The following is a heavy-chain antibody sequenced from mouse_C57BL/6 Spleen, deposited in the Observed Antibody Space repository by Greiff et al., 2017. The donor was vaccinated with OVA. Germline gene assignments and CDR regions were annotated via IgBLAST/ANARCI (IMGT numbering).Heavy chain of an antibody. Sequence: EVKLVESGGGLVKPGGSLKLSCAASGFTFSSYAMSWVRQTPEKRLEWVATISDGGSYTYYPDNVKGRFTISRDNAKNNLYLQMSHLKSEDTAMYYCARDEAITTVVEGWYFDVWGTGTTVTVSS. CDR3: ARDEAITTVVEGWYFDV. CDR2: ISDGGSYT. CDR1: GFTFSSYA. D-gene: IGHD1-1*01. J-gene: IGHJ1*03. V-gene: IGHV5-4*01.